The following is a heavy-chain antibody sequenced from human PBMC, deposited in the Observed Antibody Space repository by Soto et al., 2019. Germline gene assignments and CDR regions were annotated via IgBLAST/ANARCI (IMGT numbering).Heavy chain of an antibody. J-gene: IGHJ4*02. V-gene: IGHV4-31*03. CDR3: ARAGYYYDSSGYYPGHFDY. CDR1: GGSISSGGYY. Sequence: PSETLSLTCTVSGGSISSGGYYWSWIRQHPGKGLEWIGYIYYSGSTYYNPSLKSRVTISVDTSKNQFSPKLSSVTAADTAVYYCARAGYYYDSSGYYPGHFDYWGQGTLVTVSS. CDR2: IYYSGST. D-gene: IGHD3-22*01.